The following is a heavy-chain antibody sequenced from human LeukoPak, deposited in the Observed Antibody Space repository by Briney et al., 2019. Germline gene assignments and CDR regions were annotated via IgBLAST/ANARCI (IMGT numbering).Heavy chain of an antibody. CDR2: INHSGST. V-gene: IGHV4-39*07. CDR3: ARALAYCGGDCYSVRYYYYGMDV. CDR1: GGSISSGGYY. J-gene: IGHJ6*02. Sequence: SETLSLTCTVSGGSISSGGYYWSWIRQPPGKGLEWIGEINHSGSTNYNPSLKSRVTISVDTSKNQFSLKLSAVTAADTAVYYCARALAYCGGDCYSVRYYYYGMDVWGQGTTATVSS. D-gene: IGHD2-21*02.